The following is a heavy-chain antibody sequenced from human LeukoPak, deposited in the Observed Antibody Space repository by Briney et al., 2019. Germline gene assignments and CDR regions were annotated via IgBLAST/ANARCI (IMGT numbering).Heavy chain of an antibody. V-gene: IGHV3-7*05. CDR3: ARDKAYGDSEDY. CDR2: INQDGSEK. CDR1: GFTFNIYW. J-gene: IGHJ4*02. D-gene: IGHD4-17*01. Sequence: PGGSLRLSCAASGFTFNIYWMSWVRQAPGKGLEWVANINQDGSEKYCVDSVKGRFTISRDNAKNSLYPHMNSLRAEDTAVYYCARDKAYGDSEDYWGQGTLVAVSS.